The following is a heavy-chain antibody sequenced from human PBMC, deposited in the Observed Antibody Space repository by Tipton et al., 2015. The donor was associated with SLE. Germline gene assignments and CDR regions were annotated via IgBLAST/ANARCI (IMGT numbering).Heavy chain of an antibody. V-gene: IGHV4-61*02. CDR3: ASTFCNSTSCDRFVP. D-gene: IGHD2-2*01. CDR2: IYSSGTT. CDR1: GGPISSGSYY. Sequence: TLSLTCTVSGGPISSGSYYWGWIRQPAGAGLEWIGRIYSSGTTDHNPSLKRRVTISADTSKNQFSLKLSSVNAADAAVYYCASTFCNSTSCDRFVPWGQGTLVTVSA. J-gene: IGHJ5*02.